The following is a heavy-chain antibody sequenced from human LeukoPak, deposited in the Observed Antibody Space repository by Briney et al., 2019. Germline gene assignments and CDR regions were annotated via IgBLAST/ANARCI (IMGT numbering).Heavy chain of an antibody. CDR3: ARGRFFFYDSSGYEDY. D-gene: IGHD3-22*01. CDR2: INPNSGGT. J-gene: IGHJ4*02. V-gene: IGHV1-2*02. CDR1: GYTFTGYY. Sequence: ASVKVSCKASGYTFTGYYMHWVRQAPGQGLEWMGWINPNSGGTNYAQKFQGRVTMTRDTSISTAYMELSSLRSEDTAVYYCARGRFFFYDSSGYEDYWGQGTLVTVSS.